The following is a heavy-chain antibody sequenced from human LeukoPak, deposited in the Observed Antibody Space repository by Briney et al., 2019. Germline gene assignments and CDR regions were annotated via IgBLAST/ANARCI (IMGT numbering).Heavy chain of an antibody. V-gene: IGHV3-23*01. CDR2: ISGGGRFT. CDR1: GFTFHSYA. CDR3: AKGSGINHYHWIDP. J-gene: IGHJ5*02. D-gene: IGHD1-14*01. Sequence: GGSLRLSCAASGFTFHSYAMTWVHQTPGKGLEWVSGISGGGRFTYSADSVKGRFAISRNSSNNTVYLQMNSLRAEDTAVYYCAKGSGINHYHWIDPWGQGTLVTVSS.